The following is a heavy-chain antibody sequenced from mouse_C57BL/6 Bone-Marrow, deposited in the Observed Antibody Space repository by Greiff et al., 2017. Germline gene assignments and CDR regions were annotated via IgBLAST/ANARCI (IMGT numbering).Heavy chain of an antibody. V-gene: IGHV1-55*01. CDR1: GYTFTSYW. Sequence: QVQLQQPGAELVKPGASVKMSCKASGYTFTSYWITWVKQRPGQGLEWIGDIYPGSGSTNYNEKFKSKATLTVYTSSSTAYMQLSSLTSEDSAVYYCARVGRFAYWGQGTLVTVSA. J-gene: IGHJ3*01. CDR3: ARVGRFAY. CDR2: IYPGSGST.